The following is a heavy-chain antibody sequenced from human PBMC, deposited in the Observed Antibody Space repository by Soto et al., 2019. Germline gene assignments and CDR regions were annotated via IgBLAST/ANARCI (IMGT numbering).Heavy chain of an antibody. CDR2: INPNSGGT. J-gene: IGHJ6*02. D-gene: IGHD6-13*01. CDR1: GYTFTGYY. CDR3: ARGRYSSSWAYYYYYYGMDV. V-gene: IGHV1-2*04. Sequence: ASVKVSCKSSGYTFTGYYMHWVRQAPGQGLAWMGWINPNSGGTNYAQKFQGWVTMTRDTSISTAYMELSRLRSDDTAVYYCARGRYSSSWAYYYYYYGMDVWGQGTTVTVSS.